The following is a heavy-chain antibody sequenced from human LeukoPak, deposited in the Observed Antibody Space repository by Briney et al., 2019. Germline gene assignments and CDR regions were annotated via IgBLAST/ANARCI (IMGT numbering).Heavy chain of an antibody. CDR1: GFTFSDHY. Sequence: GGSLRLSCAASGFTFSDHYMDWVRQAPGKGLEWVGRTRNKPNSYSTEYAASVKGRFTISRDDSKNSLYLQMNSLKTGATAVYYCGRVMYSGYVGGCIDPWGQGTLVTVSS. V-gene: IGHV3-72*01. J-gene: IGHJ5*02. D-gene: IGHD5-12*01. CDR2: TRNKPNSYST. CDR3: GRVMYSGYVGGCIDP.